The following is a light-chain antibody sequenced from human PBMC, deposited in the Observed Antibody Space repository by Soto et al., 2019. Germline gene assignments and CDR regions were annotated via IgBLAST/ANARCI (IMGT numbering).Light chain of an antibody. CDR2: YDS. Sequence: SYELIQPPSVSVAPGKTDRITCGGNNIGSKSVHWYQQKPGQAPVLVIYYDSDRPSGIPERFSGSNSGNTATLTISRVEAGDEADYYCQVWDSSSDRDVVFGGGTKLTVL. J-gene: IGLJ2*01. CDR1: NIGSKS. CDR3: QVWDSSSDRDVV. V-gene: IGLV3-21*04.